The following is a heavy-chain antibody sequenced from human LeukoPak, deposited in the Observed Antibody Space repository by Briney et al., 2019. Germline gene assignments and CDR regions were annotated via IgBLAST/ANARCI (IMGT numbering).Heavy chain of an antibody. CDR1: GDTFSNFG. Sequence: ASVKISCKASGDTFSNFGFGWVRQAPGQGFEWMGWISAYSGNRNSARNFQERVTMTTEKSTNTAYMELRGLTSGDTAVYFCATTDLAWGQGTLVTASS. D-gene: IGHD3-16*01. J-gene: IGHJ5*02. V-gene: IGHV1-18*01. CDR3: ATTDLA. CDR2: ISAYSGNR.